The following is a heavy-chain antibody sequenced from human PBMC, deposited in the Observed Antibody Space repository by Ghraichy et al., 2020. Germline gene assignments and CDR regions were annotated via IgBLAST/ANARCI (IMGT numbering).Heavy chain of an antibody. CDR2: IYNSGST. CDR1: GGSISSYT. J-gene: IGHJ4*01. CDR3: ARATSGTGPDY. V-gene: IGHV4-59*01. Sequence: QTLSLTCTVSGGSISSYTWSWIRQPPGKGLEWIGYIYNSGSTNYNPSLKSRVTISADTSKNQFSLKLNSVTAADTAVYYCARATSGTGPDYWGQGTLVTVSS. D-gene: IGHD6-13*01.